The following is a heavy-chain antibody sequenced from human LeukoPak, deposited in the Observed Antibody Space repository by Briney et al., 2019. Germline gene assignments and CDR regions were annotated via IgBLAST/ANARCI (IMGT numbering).Heavy chain of an antibody. CDR3: VRGRLSAVAATPLDY. CDR2: IYYSGST. D-gene: IGHD2-15*01. Sequence: SETLSLTCTVSGGSISSSSYYWGWIRQPPGKGLEWIGSIYYSGSTYYNSSLKSRVTISVDTSKNQFSLKLSSVTAADTAVYYCVRGRLSAVAATPLDYWGQGTLVTVSS. J-gene: IGHJ4*02. CDR1: GGSISSSSYY. V-gene: IGHV4-39*07.